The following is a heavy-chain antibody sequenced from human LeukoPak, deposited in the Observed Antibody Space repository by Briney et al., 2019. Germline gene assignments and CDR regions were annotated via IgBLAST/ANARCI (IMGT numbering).Heavy chain of an antibody. CDR1: GYTFTSHA. D-gene: IGHD3-22*01. J-gene: IGHJ4*02. CDR3: ARDGHRMYYYGSSDYRFDY. Sequence: ASVKVSCKASGYTFTSHAMHWVRQAPGQRLEWMGWINTGNGNTKYSQEFQGRVTITRDTSASTVYMELSSLRSDDTAVYYCARDGHRMYYYGSSDYRFDYWGQGTLVTVSS. CDR2: INTGNGNT. V-gene: IGHV1-3*04.